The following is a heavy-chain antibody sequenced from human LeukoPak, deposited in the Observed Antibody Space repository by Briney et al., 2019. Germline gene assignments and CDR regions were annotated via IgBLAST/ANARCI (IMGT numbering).Heavy chain of an antibody. CDR1: GFTLSSYG. CDR2: IRYDGSNK. D-gene: IGHD5-18*01. CDR3: AKDSGYSYGYYFDY. J-gene: IGHJ4*02. V-gene: IGHV3-30*02. Sequence: PGGSLRLSCAASGFTLSSYGMHWVRQAPGKGLEWVAFIRYDGSNKYYADSVKGRFTISRDNSKNTLYLQTNSLRAEDTAVYYCAKDSGYSYGYYFDYWGQGTLVTVSS.